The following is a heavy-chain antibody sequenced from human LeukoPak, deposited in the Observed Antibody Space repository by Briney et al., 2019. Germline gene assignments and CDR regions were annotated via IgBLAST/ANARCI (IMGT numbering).Heavy chain of an antibody. CDR3: ARESLPGGYCSGGSCYSGAFDI. D-gene: IGHD2-15*01. V-gene: IGHV3-30*03. CDR2: ISYDGSNK. J-gene: IGHJ3*02. CDR1: GFTFSSYG. Sequence: GGSLRLSCAASGFTFSSYGMSWVRQAPGKGLEWVAVISYDGSNKYYADSVKGRFTISRDNSKNTLYLQMNSLRAEDTAVYYCARESLPGGYCSGGSCYSGAFDIWGQGTMVTVSS.